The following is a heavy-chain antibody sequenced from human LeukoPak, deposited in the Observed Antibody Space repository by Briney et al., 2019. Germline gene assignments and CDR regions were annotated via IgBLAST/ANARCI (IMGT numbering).Heavy chain of an antibody. CDR3: ACVGFRYCSGGRYCPPTSAGGNWFDP. Sequence: SETLSLTCTVSGGSISSYYWSWIRQPPGKGLEWIGYIYTSGSTNYNPSLKGRVTISVDTSKNQFSLKLSSVTAADTAVYYCACVGFRYCSGGRYCPPTSAGGNWFDPWGQGTLVTVSS. D-gene: IGHD2-15*01. V-gene: IGHV4-4*09. CDR1: GGSISSYY. J-gene: IGHJ5*02. CDR2: IYTSGST.